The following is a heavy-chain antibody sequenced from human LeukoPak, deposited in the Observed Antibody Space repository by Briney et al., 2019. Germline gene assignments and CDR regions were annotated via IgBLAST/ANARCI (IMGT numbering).Heavy chain of an antibody. V-gene: IGHV4-59*01. Sequence: PSETLSLTCTVSGGSISSYYWSWIRQPPGKGLEWIGYTYYSGSTNYNPSLKSRVTISVDTSKNQFSLKLSSVTAADTAVYYCARDTEVGYCSGGSCYGMDVWGQGTTVTVSS. D-gene: IGHD2-15*01. CDR3: ARDTEVGYCSGGSCYGMDV. CDR2: TYYSGST. J-gene: IGHJ6*02. CDR1: GGSISSYY.